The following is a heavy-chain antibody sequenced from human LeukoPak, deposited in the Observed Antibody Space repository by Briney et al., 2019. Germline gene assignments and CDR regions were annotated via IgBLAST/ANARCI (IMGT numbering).Heavy chain of an antibody. CDR2: IRAYNGNT. CDR1: GYTFTIYG. D-gene: IGHD3-10*01. V-gene: IGHV1-18*01. J-gene: IGHJ4*02. Sequence: ASVKLSCKSSGYTFTIYGISWVRQAPAQGLEWMGGIRAYNGNTNYAQKLQGRVTMTTDTSKSTAYMDLKSMRSDDTAVYYCARGGIAYYYGSGSYYPADYWGQGTLVTVSS. CDR3: ARGGIAYYYGSGSYYPADY.